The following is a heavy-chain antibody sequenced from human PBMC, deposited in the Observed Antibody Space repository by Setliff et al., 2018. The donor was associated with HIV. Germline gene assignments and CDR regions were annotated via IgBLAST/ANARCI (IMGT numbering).Heavy chain of an antibody. CDR1: GGSVSGYF. D-gene: IGHD3-10*01. CDR3: ARATFGGTSSGINYYMDV. CDR2: IYYDGTT. J-gene: IGHJ6*03. Sequence: PSETLSLTCTVSGGSVSGYFWSWIRQPPGRGLEWIGYIYYDGTTNSNPSLKSRVTISVTTSKNQFSLKLSSVTAADTALYFCARATFGGTSSGINYYMDVWGKGTTVTVSS. V-gene: IGHV4-59*02.